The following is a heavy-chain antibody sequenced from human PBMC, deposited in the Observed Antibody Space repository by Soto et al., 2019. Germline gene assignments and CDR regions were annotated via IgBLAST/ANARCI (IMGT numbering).Heavy chain of an antibody. CDR1: GYTFTSYG. Sequence: ASVKVSCKASGYTFTSYGISWVRQAPGQGLEWMGWISAYNGNTNYAQKLQGRVTMTTDTSTSTAYMELRSLRSDDTAVYYCARVQRGYSGYDHTELDYWGQGTLVTVSS. CDR2: ISAYNGNT. J-gene: IGHJ4*02. D-gene: IGHD5-12*01. V-gene: IGHV1-18*01. CDR3: ARVQRGYSGYDHTELDY.